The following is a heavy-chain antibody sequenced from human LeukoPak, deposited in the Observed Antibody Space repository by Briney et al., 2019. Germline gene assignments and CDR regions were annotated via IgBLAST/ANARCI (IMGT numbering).Heavy chain of an antibody. D-gene: IGHD6-13*01. CDR2: IYTSGST. Sequence: PSQTLSLTCTVSGGSISSGSYYWSWIRQPAGKGLEWIGRIYTSGSTNYNPSLKSRVTISVDKSKNQLSLKLSCVAAADAAVDYCARNLPTGTAACTFDYWGQGTLVTVSS. V-gene: IGHV4-61*02. CDR1: GGSISSGSYY. CDR3: ARNLPTGTAACTFDY. J-gene: IGHJ4*02.